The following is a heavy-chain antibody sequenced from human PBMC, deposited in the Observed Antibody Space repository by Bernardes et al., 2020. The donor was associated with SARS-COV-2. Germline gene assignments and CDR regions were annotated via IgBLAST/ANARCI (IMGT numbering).Heavy chain of an antibody. J-gene: IGHJ4*02. CDR3: MTARRGHCGGGRCFDSSL. Sequence: GESLKISCQGPEYIFMRYWIAWVRQMPGKGLEWMGFIYPSDSDTRFSPSFQGQVTISADKSISTVYLQWDSLKASDTAMYYCMTARRGHCGGGRCFDSSLWGQGTLVTVSS. CDR1: EYIFMRYW. CDR2: IYPSDSDT. D-gene: IGHD2-15*01. V-gene: IGHV5-51*01.